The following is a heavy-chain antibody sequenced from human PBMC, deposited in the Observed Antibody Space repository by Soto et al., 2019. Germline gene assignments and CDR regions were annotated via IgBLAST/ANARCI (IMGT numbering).Heavy chain of an antibody. Sequence: PGESLKISCKGSGYSFISYWIGWVRQMPGKGLEWMGIIYPGDSDTRYSPSFQGQVTISADKSISTAYLQWSSLKASDTAMHYCARLGGWGHCSNTRCYTFDYWGQGTLVTVSS. J-gene: IGHJ4*02. CDR1: GYSFISYW. D-gene: IGHD2-2*02. V-gene: IGHV5-51*01. CDR3: ARLGGWGHCSNTRCYTFDY. CDR2: IYPGDSDT.